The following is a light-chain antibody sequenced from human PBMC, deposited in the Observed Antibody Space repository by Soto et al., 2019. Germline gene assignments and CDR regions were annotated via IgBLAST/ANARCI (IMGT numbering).Light chain of an antibody. V-gene: IGLV2-14*01. J-gene: IGLJ1*01. CDR1: SSDLGGYNY. CDR2: EVT. CDR3: NSFTDSSLYV. Sequence: QSALTQPASVSGSRGQSITISCTGTSSDLGGYNYVSWYQQHPGKAPRLVIYEVTNRPSGVSNRFSGSKSGNTASLTISGLQADDEADYYCNSFTDSSLYVFGTGTKVTVL.